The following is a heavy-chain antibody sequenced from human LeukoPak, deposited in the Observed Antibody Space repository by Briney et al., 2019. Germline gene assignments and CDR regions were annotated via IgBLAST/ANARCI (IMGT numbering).Heavy chain of an antibody. CDR2: ISGSGGST. CDR3: AKVHYDILTGPFGY. V-gene: IGHV3-23*01. D-gene: IGHD3-9*01. Sequence: GGSLRLSCAASGFTFSSYAMSWVRQAPGKGLEWVPAISGSGGSTYYADSVKGRFTISRDNSKNTLYLQMNSLRAEDTAVYYCAKVHYDILTGPFGYWGQGTLVTVSS. J-gene: IGHJ4*02. CDR1: GFTFSSYA.